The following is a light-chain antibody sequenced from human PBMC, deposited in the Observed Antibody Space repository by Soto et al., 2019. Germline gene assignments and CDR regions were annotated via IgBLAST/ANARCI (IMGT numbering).Light chain of an antibody. CDR1: SSDVGGYNY. V-gene: IGLV2-14*03. CDR3: SSYTTSSTLV. J-gene: IGLJ2*01. Sequence: QSALTQPASVSGSPGQSITISCTGTSSDVGGYNYVSWYQQLPGRAPKLMIYDVSNRSSGVSNRFSASKSGNTASLTISGVQAEDEADYYCSSYTTSSTLVFGGGTKLTVL. CDR2: DVS.